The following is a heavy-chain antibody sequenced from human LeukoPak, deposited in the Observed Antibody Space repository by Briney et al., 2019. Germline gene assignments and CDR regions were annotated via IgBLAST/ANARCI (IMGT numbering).Heavy chain of an antibody. Sequence: GGSLRLSCAASGFTFTNYAMGWVRQAPGKGLEWVSAICSRDGSTYYADSVKGRFTISRDNSKNTLYLQMNSLRAEDTAVYYCAQLGLYDFWSGYPNYYYYGMDVWGQGTTVTVSS. CDR1: GFTFTNYA. J-gene: IGHJ6*02. CDR3: AQLGLYDFWSGYPNYYYYGMDV. D-gene: IGHD3-3*01. V-gene: IGHV3-23*01. CDR2: ICSRDGST.